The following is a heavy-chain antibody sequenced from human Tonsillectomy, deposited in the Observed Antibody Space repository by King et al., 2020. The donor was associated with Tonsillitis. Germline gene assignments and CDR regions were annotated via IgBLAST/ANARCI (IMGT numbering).Heavy chain of an antibody. D-gene: IGHD5-18*01. V-gene: IGHV4-61*01. CDR1: GGSVSSGSFY. J-gene: IGHJ3*02. Sequence: LQLQESGPGLVKPSETLSLTCTVSGGSVSSGSFYWSWIRQPPGKGLEWIGYIYYSGSTNYNPSLKSRVTMSVDRSKNQFSLKLRSVTAAETAVYYCARDGRRLWGGGALDIWGKGTLVTVSS. CDR3: ARDGRRLWGGGALDI. CDR2: IYYSGST.